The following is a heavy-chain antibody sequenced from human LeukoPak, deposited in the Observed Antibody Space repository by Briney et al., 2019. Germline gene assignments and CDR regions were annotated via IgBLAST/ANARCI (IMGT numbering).Heavy chain of an antibody. CDR3: ARASSGWYPHFDY. J-gene: IGHJ4*02. CDR2: IYHSGSP. Sequence: SETLSLTCAVSGGSISSNNWWGWVRQPPGKGLEWIGEIYHSGSPNYNPSLKSRVTISVDTSKNQFSLKLSSVTAADTAVYYCARASSGWYPHFDYWGQGTLVTVSS. D-gene: IGHD6-19*01. CDR1: GGSISSNNW. V-gene: IGHV4-4*02.